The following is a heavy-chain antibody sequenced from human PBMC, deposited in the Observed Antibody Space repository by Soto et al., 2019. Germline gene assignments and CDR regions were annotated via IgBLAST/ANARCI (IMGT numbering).Heavy chain of an antibody. CDR2: FIPIFDAA. J-gene: IGHJ3*02. D-gene: IGHD3-10*01. CDR3: GRKAESYGFDI. Sequence: SVKVSCTASGGAFSNYAINWVRQAPGQGLEWMGGFIPIFDAANYAQNFRGRVTITADESTTTAYMELSDLRSVDTAMYYWGRKAESYGFDIWGKGTLVTVSS. CDR1: GGAFSNYA. V-gene: IGHV1-69*13.